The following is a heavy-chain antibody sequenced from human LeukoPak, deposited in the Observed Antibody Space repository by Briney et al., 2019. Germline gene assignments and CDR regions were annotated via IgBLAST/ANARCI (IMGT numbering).Heavy chain of an antibody. V-gene: IGHV3-21*04. CDR3: AKDSSGWSHIYMDV. Sequence: GGSLRLSCAASGFTFSRHSIHWVRQAPGKGLDWVSSISGGSFYIYYADSVKGRFTVSRDDAKNSVYLQMNSLRAEDTAVYYCAKDSSGWSHIYMDVWGKGTTVTVSS. J-gene: IGHJ6*03. D-gene: IGHD6-19*01. CDR1: GFTFSRHS. CDR2: ISGGSFYI.